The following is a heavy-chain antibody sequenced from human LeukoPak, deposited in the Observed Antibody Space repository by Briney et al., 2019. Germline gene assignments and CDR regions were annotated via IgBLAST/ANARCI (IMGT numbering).Heavy chain of an antibody. D-gene: IGHD1-26*01. CDR1: GGTFSSYG. CDR3: ARNPRYSGSYYGDY. J-gene: IGHJ4*02. Sequence: ASVKVSCKASGGTFSSYGISWVRQAPGQGLEWMGWISAYNGNTNYAQNLQGRVSMTTDTSTSTAYMELRSLRSDDTAVYYCARNPRYSGSYYGDYWGQGTLVTVSS. V-gene: IGHV1-18*01. CDR2: ISAYNGNT.